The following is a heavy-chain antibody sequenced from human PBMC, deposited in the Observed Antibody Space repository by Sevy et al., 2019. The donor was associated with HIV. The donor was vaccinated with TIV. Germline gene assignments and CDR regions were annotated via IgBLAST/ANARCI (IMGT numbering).Heavy chain of an antibody. CDR2: YDGDID. J-gene: IGHJ4*02. Sequence: GGSLRLSCSGSGFNLNKYTIYWVRQAPGKGLEWVAYDGDIDDYADSVKGRFTISRDNSKNTLYLQMNSLRPEDSAVYYCAREQKMGLYIDYWGQGSLVTVSS. CDR1: GFNLNKYT. CDR3: AREQKMGLYIDY. D-gene: IGHD3-10*01. V-gene: IGHV3-30*01.